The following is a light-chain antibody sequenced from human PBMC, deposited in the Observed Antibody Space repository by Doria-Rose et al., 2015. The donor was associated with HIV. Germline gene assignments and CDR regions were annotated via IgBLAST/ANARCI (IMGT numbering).Light chain of an antibody. V-gene: IGKV3-20*01. CDR1: QSFSSTY. Sequence: EIVLTQSPGTLSLPPGERATLSCRASQSFSSTYLAWYQQKPGQAPSLLIYDGSTRATGIPDRFSASGPGTDFTLTINRLEPEDFALYYCHQYGTSWTFGQGTKVEI. CDR3: HQYGTSWT. J-gene: IGKJ1*01. CDR2: DGS.